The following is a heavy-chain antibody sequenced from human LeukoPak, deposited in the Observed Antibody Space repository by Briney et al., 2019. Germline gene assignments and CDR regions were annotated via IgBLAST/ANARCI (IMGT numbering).Heavy chain of an antibody. J-gene: IGHJ2*01. CDR2: IIPIFDTA. V-gene: IGHV1-69*06. CDR1: GGTFSSYA. Sequence: SVKVSCMASGGTFSSYAISWGRQAPGQGLEWMGGIIPIFDTANYAQKLQGRVTITADKSTSTAYMELSSPRSEDTAVYYCARGKHQLAYWYFDLWGRGTLVTVSS. D-gene: IGHD1-1*01. CDR3: ARGKHQLAYWYFDL.